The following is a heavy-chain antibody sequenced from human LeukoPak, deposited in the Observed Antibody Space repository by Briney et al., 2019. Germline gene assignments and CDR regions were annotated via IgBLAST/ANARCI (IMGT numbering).Heavy chain of an antibody. CDR2: IHYSGSA. V-gene: IGHV4-34*01. D-gene: IGHD5-24*01. Sequence: SETLSLTCAVYGGSFSGYYWTWIRQPPGKGLEWIGEIHYSGSATYNPSLKSRVTISVDTSKNQFSLKMNSVTAADTAVYYCARRGDGYNFIGPFDYWGQGTLVTVSS. CDR3: ARRGDGYNFIGPFDY. CDR1: GGSFSGYY. J-gene: IGHJ4*02.